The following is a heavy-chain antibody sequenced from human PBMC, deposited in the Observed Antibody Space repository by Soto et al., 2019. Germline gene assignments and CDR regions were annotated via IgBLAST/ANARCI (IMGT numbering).Heavy chain of an antibody. D-gene: IGHD4-4*01. V-gene: IGHV3-11*01. Sequence: QVQLVESGGGLVKPGESLRLSCASSGFTFSYHSMSWVRRAPGKGLEWVAYISSSGGALYYSDSVKGRFTISRDNAKNSLFLQMNSLTVEDTAVYYCARDPDTSSKIDYWGQGTLVTVSS. CDR1: GFTFSYHS. CDR2: ISSSGGAL. CDR3: ARDPDTSSKIDY. J-gene: IGHJ4*02.